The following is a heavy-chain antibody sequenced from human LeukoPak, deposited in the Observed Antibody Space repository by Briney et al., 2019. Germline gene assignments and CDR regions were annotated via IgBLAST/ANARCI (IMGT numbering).Heavy chain of an antibody. CDR1: GFAFGSEA. V-gene: IGHV3-23*01. J-gene: IGHJ4*02. D-gene: IGHD2/OR15-2a*01. Sequence: GGSLRLSCAVSGFAFGSEAMSWVRQSPARGLEWVASVSPGGGTTYYADHVRGRFTISRDNSNNTLYLQMNSLRAEDTAVYYCARDSSMAPDYWGQGTLVTVSS. CDR2: VSPGGGTT. CDR3: ARDSSMAPDY.